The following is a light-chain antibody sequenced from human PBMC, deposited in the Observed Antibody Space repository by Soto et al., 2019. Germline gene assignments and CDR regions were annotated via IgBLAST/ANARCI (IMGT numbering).Light chain of an antibody. V-gene: IGKV3-20*01. CDR3: QEYGRSPPYT. CDR1: ESVNGRY. Sequence: EMVLTQSPGTLSLSPGQRATLSCRASESVNGRYLAWYQQKPGQSPRLLIYDASTRATGIPDRFTGSGSVTAFTLTISRLEPKDFAVYYCQEYGRSPPYTFGQGTKLEIK. J-gene: IGKJ2*01. CDR2: DAS.